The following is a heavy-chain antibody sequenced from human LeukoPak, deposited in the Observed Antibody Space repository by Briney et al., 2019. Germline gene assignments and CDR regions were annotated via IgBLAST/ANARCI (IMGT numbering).Heavy chain of an antibody. Sequence: GGSLRLSCAASGFTFSASAMHWVRQASGKGLEWVGRIRTKTNNFATAYAASVKGRFTVSRDDSKNTAYLQMNSLKTEDTAVYYCTRLLDYNGYYYGAFDYWGQGTLVTVSS. CDR2: IRTKTNNFAT. CDR1: GFTFSASA. D-gene: IGHD3-22*01. CDR3: TRLLDYNGYYYGAFDY. J-gene: IGHJ4*02. V-gene: IGHV3-73*01.